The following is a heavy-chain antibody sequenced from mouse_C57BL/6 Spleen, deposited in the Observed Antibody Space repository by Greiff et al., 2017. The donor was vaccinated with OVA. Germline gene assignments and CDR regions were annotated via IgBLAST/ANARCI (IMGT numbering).Heavy chain of an antibody. CDR2: IDPETGGT. J-gene: IGHJ3*01. CDR3: TGRGFAY. V-gene: IGHV1-15*01. Sequence: QVQLQQSGAELVRPGASVTLSCKASGYTFTDYEMHWVKQTPVHGLEWIGAIDPETGGTAYNQKFKGKAILTADKTSSTAYMELRSLTSEDSAVYYCTGRGFAYWGQGTLVTVSA. CDR1: GYTFTDYE.